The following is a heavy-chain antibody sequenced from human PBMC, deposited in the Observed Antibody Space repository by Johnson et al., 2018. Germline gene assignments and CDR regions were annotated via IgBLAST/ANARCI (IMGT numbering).Heavy chain of an antibody. V-gene: IGHV3-33*01. J-gene: IGHJ3*02. CDR3: ARGKGTPVTTNCAFDS. CDR2: IWYDGINK. CDR1: GFTFSSYG. Sequence: QVQLVQSGGGVVQPGRSLRLSCAASGFTFSSYGMHWVRQAPGKGLEWVAVIWYDGINKYYADSVKGRFTISRDNSKNTLYLQMNSVRAGDTAVYYCARGKGTPVTTNCAFDSWGQGTMVTVSS. D-gene: IGHD4-17*01.